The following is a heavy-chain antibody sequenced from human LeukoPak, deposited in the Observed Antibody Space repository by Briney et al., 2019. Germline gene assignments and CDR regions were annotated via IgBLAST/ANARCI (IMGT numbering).Heavy chain of an antibody. CDR3: AKGYSSGWTFSFDY. CDR2: FDPEDGET. D-gene: IGHD6-19*01. J-gene: IGHJ4*02. CDR1: GYTLTELS. V-gene: IGHV1-24*01. Sequence: ASVKVSCKVSGYTLTELSMHWVRQAPGKGLEWMGGFDPEDGETIYAQKFQGRVTMTRNTSISTAYMELSSLRSEDTAVYYCAKGYSSGWTFSFDYWGQGTLVTVSS.